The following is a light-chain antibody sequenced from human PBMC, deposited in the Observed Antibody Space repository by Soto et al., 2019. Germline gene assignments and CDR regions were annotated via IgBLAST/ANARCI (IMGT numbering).Light chain of an antibody. V-gene: IGKV3-20*01. CDR2: GAS. CDR1: QSVSSSY. J-gene: IGKJ1*01. CDR3: QYYGTSPKP. Sequence: ELVLTQSPGTLSLSPGERATLSCGASQSVSSSYLAWYQQKPGQAPRLLILGASTRATGIPDRFSGSGSGTDFTLTISRLEPADFAVYYFQYYGTSPKPFGQGTKVDIK.